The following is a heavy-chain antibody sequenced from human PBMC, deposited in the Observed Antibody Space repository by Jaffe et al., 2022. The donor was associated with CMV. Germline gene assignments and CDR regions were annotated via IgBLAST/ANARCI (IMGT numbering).Heavy chain of an antibody. J-gene: IGHJ4*02. CDR1: GGSFSGYY. V-gene: IGHV4-34*01. Sequence: QVQLQQWGAGLLKPSETLSLTCAVYGGSFSGYYWSWIRQPPGKGLEWIGEINHSGSTNYNPSLKSRVTISVDTSKNQFSLKLSSVTAADTAVYYCARLGSYSVRTNHWGQGTLVTVSS. CDR2: INHSGST. CDR3: ARLGSYSVRTNH. D-gene: IGHD1-26*01.